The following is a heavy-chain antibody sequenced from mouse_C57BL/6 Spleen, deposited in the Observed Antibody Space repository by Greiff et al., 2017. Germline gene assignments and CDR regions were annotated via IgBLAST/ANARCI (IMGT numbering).Heavy chain of an antibody. V-gene: IGHV8-8*01. CDR1: GFSLSTSGMG. J-gene: IGHJ2*01. Sequence: QVTLKVSGPGLLQPSQTLSLSCSFSGFSLSTSGMGVGGIRQPPGLGLEWLAHIWWDDDKYYNQALKSRHSISKDTSNNQVFLKIAHGDTADTATNYCARYDGPHFDYWGQGTTLTVSS. D-gene: IGHD2-3*01. CDR3: ARYDGPHFDY. CDR2: IWWDDDK.